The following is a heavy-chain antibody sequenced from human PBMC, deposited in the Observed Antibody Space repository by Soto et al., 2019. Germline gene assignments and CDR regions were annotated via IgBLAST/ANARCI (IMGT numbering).Heavy chain of an antibody. J-gene: IGHJ4*02. CDR1: GYTFTSYG. CDR3: ARLRNYDFWSGYPPSYYFDY. Sequence: QVQLVQSGAEVKKPGASVKVSCKASGYTFTSYGISWVRQAPGQGLEWMGWISAYNGNTNYAQKLQGRVTMTTDTSTSTAYMELRSLRSDDTAVYYCARLRNYDFWSGYPPSYYFDYWGQGTLVPVSS. D-gene: IGHD3-3*01. V-gene: IGHV1-18*01. CDR2: ISAYNGNT.